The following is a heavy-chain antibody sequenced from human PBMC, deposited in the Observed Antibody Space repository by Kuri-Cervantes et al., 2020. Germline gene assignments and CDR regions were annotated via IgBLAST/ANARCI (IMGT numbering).Heavy chain of an antibody. CDR1: GFTFSSHA. CDR3: ARDRNHYDSRGYYWGDLDY. Sequence: GGSLRLSCAASGFTFSSHAMHWVRQAPGKGLEWVAVISYDGSNQYYADSVKGRFTISRDNSKNTLYLQMNSLRAEDTAVYYCARDRNHYDSRGYYWGDLDYWGQGTLVTVSS. V-gene: IGHV3-30-3*01. J-gene: IGHJ4*02. CDR2: ISYDGSNQ. D-gene: IGHD3-22*01.